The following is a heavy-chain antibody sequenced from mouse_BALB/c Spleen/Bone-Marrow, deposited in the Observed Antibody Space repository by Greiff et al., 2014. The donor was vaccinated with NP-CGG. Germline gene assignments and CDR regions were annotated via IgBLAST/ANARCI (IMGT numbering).Heavy chain of an antibody. J-gene: IGHJ2*01. CDR3: TNHYFDY. V-gene: IGHV1S22*01. CDR2: IYPGSGST. CDR1: GYTFTSYW. Sequence: GSELVKPGASVKLSCKASGYTFTSYWMHWVKQRPGQGLEWIGNIYPGSGSTNYDEKFKSKATLTVDTSSSTAYMQLSSLASEDSAVYYCTNHYFDYWGQGTTLTVSS.